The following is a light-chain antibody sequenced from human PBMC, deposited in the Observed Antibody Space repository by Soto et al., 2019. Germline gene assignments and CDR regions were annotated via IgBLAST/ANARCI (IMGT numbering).Light chain of an antibody. CDR2: DVS. CDR3: QRRSKLPIT. J-gene: IGKJ5*01. CDR1: QSVTTC. Sequence: EIVLTQSPATLSLSPGERDTLSCSASQSVTTCLAWYQQKPGQAPRLVMYDVSNRAAGIPGRFSGSGSGTDFTLTISSLEPEDFAVYYGQRRSKLPITFGQGTRLEIK. V-gene: IGKV3-11*01.